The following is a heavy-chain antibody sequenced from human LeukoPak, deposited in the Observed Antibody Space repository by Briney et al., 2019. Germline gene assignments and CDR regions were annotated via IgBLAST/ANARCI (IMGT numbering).Heavy chain of an antibody. CDR3: ARETKLEWLLIFGY. Sequence: ASVKVSCKASGYTFTGYYLHWVRQAPGQGPEWMGRINPNSGGTNYAKKFQGRVTMTRDTSINTAYMELSRLRSDDTAVYYCARETKLEWLLIFGYWGQGTLVTVSS. V-gene: IGHV1-2*06. CDR2: INPNSGGT. D-gene: IGHD3-3*01. CDR1: GYTFTGYY. J-gene: IGHJ4*02.